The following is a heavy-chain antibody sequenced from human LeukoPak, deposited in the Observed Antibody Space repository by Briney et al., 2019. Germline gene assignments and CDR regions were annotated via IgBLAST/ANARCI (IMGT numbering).Heavy chain of an antibody. Sequence: SETLSLTRTVSGGSISSYYWSWIRQPPGKGLEWIGYIYYSGSTNYNPSLKSRVTISVDTSKNQFSLKLSSVTAADTAVYYCARMVRGYTDWFDPWGQGTLVTVSS. CDR1: GGSISSYY. CDR2: IYYSGST. V-gene: IGHV4-59*01. D-gene: IGHD3-10*01. J-gene: IGHJ5*02. CDR3: ARMVRGYTDWFDP.